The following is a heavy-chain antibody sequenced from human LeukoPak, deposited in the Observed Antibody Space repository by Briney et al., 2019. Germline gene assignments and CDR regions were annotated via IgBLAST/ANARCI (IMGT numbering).Heavy chain of an antibody. D-gene: IGHD2-15*01. CDR1: GGSISSTSYY. J-gene: IGHJ5*02. CDR3: ARSQRPLKGINWFAP. CDR2: ISYSGTT. V-gene: IGHV4-39*07. Sequence: NPSETLSLTCTVSGGSISSTSYYGGWSRQPPAKGLEWIGSISYSGTTYYNPSLKSRVTISVDTSKNPFSLKLNSVTAADTAVYYCARSQRPLKGINWFAPWGQGTLVTVYS.